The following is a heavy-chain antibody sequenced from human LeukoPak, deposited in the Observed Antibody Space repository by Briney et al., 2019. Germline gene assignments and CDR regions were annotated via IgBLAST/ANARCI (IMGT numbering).Heavy chain of an antibody. D-gene: IGHD6-13*01. V-gene: IGHV3-33*08. J-gene: IGHJ6*02. CDR1: GFTFSSYG. Sequence: PGGSLRLSCAASGFTFSSYGMHWVRQAPGKGLEWVAVIWYDGSNKYYADSVKGRFTISRDNSKNTLYLQMNSLRAEDTAVYYCARDRMIAAAGTYYYYGMDVWGQGTTVTVSS. CDR3: ARDRMIAAAGTYYYYGMDV. CDR2: IWYDGSNK.